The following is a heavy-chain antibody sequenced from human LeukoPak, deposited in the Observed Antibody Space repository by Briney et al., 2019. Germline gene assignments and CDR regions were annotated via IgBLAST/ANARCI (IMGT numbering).Heavy chain of an antibody. J-gene: IGHJ4*02. Sequence: GGSLRPSCAASGFTFSSYSMNWVRQAPGRGLEWVSSISSSSSYIYYADSVKGRFTISRDNAKNSLYLQMNSLRAEDTAVYYCARDYDILTGYYYFDYWGQGTLVTVSS. CDR1: GFTFSSYS. CDR3: ARDYDILTGYYYFDY. D-gene: IGHD3-9*01. V-gene: IGHV3-21*01. CDR2: ISSSSSYI.